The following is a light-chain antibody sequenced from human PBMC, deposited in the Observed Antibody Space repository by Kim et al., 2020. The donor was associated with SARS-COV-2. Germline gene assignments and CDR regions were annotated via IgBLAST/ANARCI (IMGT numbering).Light chain of an antibody. Sequence: DVVMTQSPLSLPVTLGQPASISCRSSQSLVYSDGNTYLSWFQQRPGQSPRRLIYKVSNRDSGVPDRFSGSGSGTDFTLKISRVKSMDVGVYYSMPSTLWPHTFVQ. CDR2: KVS. J-gene: IGKJ1*01. CDR3: MPSTLWPHT. CDR1: QSLVYSDGNTY. V-gene: IGKV2-30*01.